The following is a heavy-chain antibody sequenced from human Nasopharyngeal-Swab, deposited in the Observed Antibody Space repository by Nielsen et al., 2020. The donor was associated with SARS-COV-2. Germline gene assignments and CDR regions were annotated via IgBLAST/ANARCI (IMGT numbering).Heavy chain of an antibody. J-gene: IGHJ5*02. CDR3: ASSSTRFNWFDP. CDR2: IYTSGST. D-gene: IGHD2-2*01. V-gene: IGHV4-4*07. CDR1: GGSISSYY. Sequence: SETLSLTCTASGGSISSYYWSWIRQPPGKGLEWIGRIYTSGSTNYNPSLKSRVTMSVDTSTNQFSLKLSSVTAADTAVYYCASSSTRFNWFDPWGQGTLVTVSS.